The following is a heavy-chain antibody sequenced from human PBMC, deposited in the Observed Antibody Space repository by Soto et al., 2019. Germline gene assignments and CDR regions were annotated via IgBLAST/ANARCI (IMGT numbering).Heavy chain of an antibody. CDR2: IYYSGST. V-gene: IGHV4-61*01. CDR3: ARDLALYCTNGVCYGGFDP. D-gene: IGHD2-8*01. J-gene: IGHJ5*02. CDR1: GGSVSSGSYY. Sequence: SETLSLTCTVSGGSVSSGSYYWSWIRQPPGKGLEWIGYIYYSGSTNYNPSLKSRVTISVDTSKNQFSLKLSSVTAADTAVYYCARDLALYCTNGVCYGGFDPWGQGTLVTGSS.